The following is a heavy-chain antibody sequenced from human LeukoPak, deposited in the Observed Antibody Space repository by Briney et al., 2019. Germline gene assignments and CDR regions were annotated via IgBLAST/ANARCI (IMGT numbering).Heavy chain of an antibody. J-gene: IGHJ4*02. CDR2: IKEDGSRK. V-gene: IGHV3-7*03. CDR3: ARVGSGSYRTYFDY. Sequence: GGSLRLSCAASGFTFNNYWMSWVRQAPGKGLEWLANIKEDGSRKYHVDSVRGRFTISRDNAKKSLFLQMNSLRAEDTAVYYCARVGSGSYRTYFDYWGQGTLVTVSS. D-gene: IGHD1-26*01. CDR1: GFTFNNYW.